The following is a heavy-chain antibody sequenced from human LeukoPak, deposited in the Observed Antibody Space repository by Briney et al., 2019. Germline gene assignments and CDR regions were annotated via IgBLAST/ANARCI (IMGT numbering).Heavy chain of an antibody. CDR3: AKDITYTSGWYRGGFFDY. Sequence: GGSLRLSCAASGFTFSSYAMSWVRQAPGKGLEWVSGISGSGDSTYNADSVRGRFTISRDNSKNMLYLQMNSLRAEDTAVYYCAKDITYTSGWYRGGFFDYWGQGTLVTVSS. D-gene: IGHD6-19*01. CDR2: ISGSGDST. J-gene: IGHJ4*02. CDR1: GFTFSSYA. V-gene: IGHV3-23*01.